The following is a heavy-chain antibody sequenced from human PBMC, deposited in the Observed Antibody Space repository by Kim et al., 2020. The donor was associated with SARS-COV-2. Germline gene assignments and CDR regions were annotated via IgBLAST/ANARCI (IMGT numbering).Heavy chain of an antibody. D-gene: IGHD3-3*01. CDR1: GFTFSSYA. CDR2: ISGSGGST. CDR3: AKGVGVVTIFGVVIPTIDY. J-gene: IGHJ4*02. V-gene: IGHV3-23*01. Sequence: GGSLRLSCAASGFTFSSYAMSWVRQAPGKGLEWVSAISGSGGSTYYADSVKGRFTISRDNSKNTLYLQMNSLRAEDTAVYYCAKGVGVVTIFGVVIPTIDYWGQGTLVTVSS.